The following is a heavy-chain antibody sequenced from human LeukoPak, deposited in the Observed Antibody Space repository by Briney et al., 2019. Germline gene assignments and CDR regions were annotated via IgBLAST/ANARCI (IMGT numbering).Heavy chain of an antibody. CDR3: AKDLPLWDPADWFDP. V-gene: IGHV3-20*04. J-gene: IGHJ5*02. D-gene: IGHD3-10*01. CDR2: INWNGDSR. Sequence: PGGSLRLSCTASGFKFDDYGMTWARQAPGKGLEWVSDINWNGDSRGYAHSVRGRFTIYRDNSKNSLYLQMNSLRVEDTAFYYCAKDLPLWDPADWFDPWGQGTLVTVSS. CDR1: GFKFDDYG.